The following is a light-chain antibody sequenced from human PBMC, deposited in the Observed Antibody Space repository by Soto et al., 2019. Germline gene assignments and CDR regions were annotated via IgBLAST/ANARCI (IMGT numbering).Light chain of an antibody. J-gene: IGLJ3*02. Sequence: QSVLTQPASVSGSPGQSITISCTGTSSDVGAYNFVSWFQQHPGKAPKLMIYEVSNRPSGLSNRFSGSKSGNTASLTISGLQAEDEAHYYCSSYTSSSTRVFGGGTKLTVL. V-gene: IGLV2-14*01. CDR2: EVS. CDR1: SSDVGAYNF. CDR3: SSYTSSSTRV.